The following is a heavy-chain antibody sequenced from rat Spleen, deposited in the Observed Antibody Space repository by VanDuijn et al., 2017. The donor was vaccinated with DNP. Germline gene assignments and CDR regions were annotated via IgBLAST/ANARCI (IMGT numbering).Heavy chain of an antibody. J-gene: IGHJ4*01. V-gene: IGHV5-31*01. D-gene: IGHD1-12*03. CDR3: ARHDHYGNYHFYAMDA. CDR2: ITTGGEIT. Sequence: EVQLVESGGDPVQPGRSLTLSCVVSGFTFNKDWMTWVRQVPGKGLEWIASITTGGEITYYPDSVKGRFTISRDHATNTLYLRLNSLRSEDTAIYYCARHDHYGNYHFYAMDAWGQGTSVTVSS. CDR1: GFTFNKDW.